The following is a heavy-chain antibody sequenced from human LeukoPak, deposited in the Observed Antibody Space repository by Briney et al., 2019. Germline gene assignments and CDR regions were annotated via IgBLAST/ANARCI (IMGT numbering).Heavy chain of an antibody. D-gene: IGHD1-26*01. V-gene: IGHV3-30*02. Sequence: GGSLRLSCAASGFGFSTYGMHWVRQAPGKGLEWVASIGSNGVTKYYGDSVKGRFTISRDNSKNMLFLQMNSLRGEDTAVYYCANLSREVSWGQGTLVTVSS. CDR1: GFGFSTYG. J-gene: IGHJ5*02. CDR2: IGSNGVTK. CDR3: ANLSREVS.